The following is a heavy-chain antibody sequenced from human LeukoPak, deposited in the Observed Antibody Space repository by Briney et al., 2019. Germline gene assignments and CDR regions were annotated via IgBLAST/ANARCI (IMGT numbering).Heavy chain of an antibody. Sequence: SETLSLTCAVSGGSLTTYYWSWIRQPPGKGPEWIGDINHTGSTKYNPSLKSRVTIAMDTSKNQFSLKLSSVTAADTAVYFCARALPFDYVWGSYRSDTKTTFDYWGQGTLVTVSS. D-gene: IGHD3-16*02. V-gene: IGHV4-34*01. CDR3: ARALPFDYVWGSYRSDTKTTFDY. CDR1: GGSLTTYY. CDR2: INHTGST. J-gene: IGHJ4*02.